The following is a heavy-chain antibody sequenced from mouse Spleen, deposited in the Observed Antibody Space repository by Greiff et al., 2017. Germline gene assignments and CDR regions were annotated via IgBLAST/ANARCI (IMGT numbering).Heavy chain of an antibody. CDR2: INPNYGTT. J-gene: IGHJ4*01. CDR1: GYSFTDYN. Sequence: VHVKQSGPELVKPGASVKISCKASGYSFTDYNMNWVKQSNGKSLEWIGVINPNYGTTSYNQKFKGKATLTVDQSSSTAYMQLNSLTSEDSAVYYCARGGIRGNTMDYWGQGTSVTVSS. D-gene: IGHD2-1*01. V-gene: IGHV1-39*01. CDR3: ARGGIRGNTMDY.